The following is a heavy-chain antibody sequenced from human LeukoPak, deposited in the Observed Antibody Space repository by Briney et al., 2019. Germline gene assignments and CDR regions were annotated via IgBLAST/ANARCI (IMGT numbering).Heavy chain of an antibody. Sequence: PGGSLRLSCSASGFIFSTYTMYWVRQAPGKGLENLSVINGDGRTAYYADSVKGRFTISRDNSRNTLYLQMSSLRVEDTAVYYCARDMGYGSGSSGMDVWGQGTTVTVSS. CDR2: INGDGRTA. CDR3: ARDMGYGSGSSGMDV. CDR1: GFIFSTYT. J-gene: IGHJ6*02. V-gene: IGHV3-64D*06. D-gene: IGHD3-10*01.